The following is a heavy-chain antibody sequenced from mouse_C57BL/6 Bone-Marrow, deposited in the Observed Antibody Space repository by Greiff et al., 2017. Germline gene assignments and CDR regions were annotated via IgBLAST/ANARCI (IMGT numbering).Heavy chain of an antibody. CDR1: GYTFTSYG. CDR2: IYPRSGNT. CDR3: ARRIGDY. J-gene: IGHJ2*01. V-gene: IGHV1-81*01. Sequence: QVQLQQSGAELARPGASVKLSCKASGYTFTSYGISWVKQRTGQGLEWIGEIYPRSGNTYYNEKFKGKATLTADKSSSTAYMELRSLTSEVSAVYFCARRIGDYWGQGTTLTVSS.